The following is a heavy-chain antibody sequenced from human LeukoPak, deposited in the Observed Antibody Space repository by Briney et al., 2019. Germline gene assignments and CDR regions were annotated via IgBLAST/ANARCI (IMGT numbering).Heavy chain of an antibody. CDR3: ARGDIVNMDV. CDR2: ISGSGGST. D-gene: IGHD2-15*01. V-gene: IGHV3-23*01. J-gene: IGHJ6*03. CDR1: GFTFSSYG. Sequence: PGRSLRLSCAASGFTFSSYGMSWVRQAPGKGLEWVSAISGSGGSTYYADSVKGRFTISRDNAKNSLYLQMNSLRAEDTAVYYCARGDIVNMDVWGKGTTVTISS.